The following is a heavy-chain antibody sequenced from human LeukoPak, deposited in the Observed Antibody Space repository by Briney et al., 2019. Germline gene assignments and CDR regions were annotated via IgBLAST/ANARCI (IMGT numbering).Heavy chain of an antibody. CDR3: ARFTGEDTAQSMDV. V-gene: IGHV3-21*01. J-gene: IGHJ6*02. CDR1: GFTFDDYA. Sequence: PGGSLRLSCAASGFTFDDYAMHWVRQAPGKGLEWVSSISSSSSYIYYADSVKGRFTISRDNAKNSLYLQMNSLRAEDTAVYYCARFTGEDTAQSMDVWGQGTTVTVSS. D-gene: IGHD5-18*01. CDR2: ISSSSSYI.